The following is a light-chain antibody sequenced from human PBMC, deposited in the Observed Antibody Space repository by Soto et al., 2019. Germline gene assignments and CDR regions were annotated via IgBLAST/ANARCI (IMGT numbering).Light chain of an antibody. CDR2: SAS. CDR1: QGISNY. J-gene: IGKJ3*01. CDR3: QKYNSALFT. V-gene: IGKV1-27*01. Sequence: DIQMTQSPSSLSASVGDRVTITCWASQGISNYLAWYQQRPGTVPKLLIHSASTLQSGVPSRFSGSGSGTDFTLTISSLQPEDVATYYCQKYNSALFTFGPGTKV.